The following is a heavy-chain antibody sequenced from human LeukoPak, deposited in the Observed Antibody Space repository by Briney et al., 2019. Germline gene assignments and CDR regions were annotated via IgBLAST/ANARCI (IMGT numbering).Heavy chain of an antibody. D-gene: IGHD5-18*01. CDR1: GFTFGDYA. CDR3: AKGLGYSYGLGDDY. Sequence: GGSLRLSCTASGFTFGDYAMSWVRRAPGKGLEWVSATSSSDAGKYYADSVRGRFTISRDNSRNTMYLQMNSLKAEDTALYYCAKGLGYSYGLGDDYWGQGTLVTVSS. CDR2: TSSSDAGK. V-gene: IGHV3-23*01. J-gene: IGHJ4*02.